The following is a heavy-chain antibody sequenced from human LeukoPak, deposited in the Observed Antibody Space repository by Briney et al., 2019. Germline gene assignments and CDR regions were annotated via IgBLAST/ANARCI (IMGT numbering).Heavy chain of an antibody. D-gene: IGHD2-21*02. CDR2: ISSSSSTI. CDR1: GGSFSGYY. J-gene: IGHJ4*02. CDR3: ARETYCGGDCSFMDY. Sequence: PSETLSLTCAVYGGSFSGYYWSWVRQAPGKGLEWVSYISSSSSTIYYADSVKGRFTISRDNAKNSLYLQMNSLRAEDTAVYYCARETYCGGDCSFMDYWGQGTLVTVSS. V-gene: IGHV3-48*01.